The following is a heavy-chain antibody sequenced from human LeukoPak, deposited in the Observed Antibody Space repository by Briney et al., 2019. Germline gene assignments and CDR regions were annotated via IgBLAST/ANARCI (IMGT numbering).Heavy chain of an antibody. V-gene: IGHV4-59*08. CDR2: IYYSGST. D-gene: IGHD3-22*01. CDR3: ARLLLRRGAFDV. CDR1: GGSISSYY. J-gene: IGHJ3*01. Sequence: SETLSLTCTVSGGSISSYYWSWIRQPPGKGLEWIGYIYYSGSTNYNPSLKSRVTISVDTSKNQFSLKLSSVTAADTAVYYCARLLLRRGAFDVWGQGTMVTVSS.